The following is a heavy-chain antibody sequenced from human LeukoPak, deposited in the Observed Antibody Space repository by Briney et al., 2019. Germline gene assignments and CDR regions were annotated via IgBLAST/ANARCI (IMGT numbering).Heavy chain of an antibody. CDR1: GGSFCGYY. J-gene: IGHJ6*02. Sequence: SETLSLTCAVYGGSFCGYYWSWIRQPPGEGLEWIGEINHCGSTNYNPSLKSRVTISVDTSKNQFSLKLSSVTAADTAVYYCASLARSSSSGRLYYYYGMDVWGQGTTVTVSS. V-gene: IGHV4-34*01. CDR3: ASLARSSSSGRLYYYYGMDV. CDR2: INHCGST. D-gene: IGHD6-6*01.